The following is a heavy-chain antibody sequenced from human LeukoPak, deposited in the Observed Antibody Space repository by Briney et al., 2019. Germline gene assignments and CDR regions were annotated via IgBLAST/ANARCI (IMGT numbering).Heavy chain of an antibody. CDR2: IYHSGSG. J-gene: IGHJ6*03. V-gene: IGHV4-4*02. CDR3: ARVDIAGYYYYMDV. D-gene: IGHD3-9*01. CDR1: TGSISSTNW. Sequence: SETLSLTCAVSTGSISSTNWWCWVRQPPGRGLEWIGEIYHSGSGNYNPSLRSRVTMSLDKSKNQFSLKLSSVTAADTAVYYCARVDIAGYYYYMDVWGKGTTVTVSS.